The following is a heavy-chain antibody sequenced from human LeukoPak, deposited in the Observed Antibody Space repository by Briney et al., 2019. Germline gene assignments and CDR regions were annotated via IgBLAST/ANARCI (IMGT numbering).Heavy chain of an antibody. D-gene: IGHD6-6*01. J-gene: IGHJ4*02. V-gene: IGHV1-2*06. CDR1: GYTFTGYY. CDR3: ARVHSSSSGFDY. CDR2: INPNSGGT. Sequence: ASVKVPCKASGYTFTGYYMHWVRQAPGQGLEWMGRINPNSGGTNYAQKFQGRVTMTRDTSISTAYMELSRLRSDDTAVYYCARVHSSSSGFDYWGQGTLVTVSS.